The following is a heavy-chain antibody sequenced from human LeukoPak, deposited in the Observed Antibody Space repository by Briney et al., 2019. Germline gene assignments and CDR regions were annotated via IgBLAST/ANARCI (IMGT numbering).Heavy chain of an antibody. J-gene: IGHJ4*02. CDR1: GFSFSDYS. CDR2: IYHSGST. V-gene: IGHV4-38-2*01. D-gene: IGHD3-16*02. Sequence: GSLRLSCAASGFSFSDYSMIWVRQAPGKGLEWIGSIYHSGSTYYNPSLKSRVTISVDTSKNQFSLKLSSVTAADTAVYYCARVGPFTFGGVIEYWGQGTLVTVSS. CDR3: ARVGPFTFGGVIEY.